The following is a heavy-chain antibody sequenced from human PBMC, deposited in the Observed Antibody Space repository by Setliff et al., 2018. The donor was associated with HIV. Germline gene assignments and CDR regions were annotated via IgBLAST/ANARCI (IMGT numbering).Heavy chain of an antibody. V-gene: IGHV4-59*01. CDR1: GGSLSGYY. CDR2: IYFTGIT. J-gene: IGHJ6*04. Sequence: SETLSLTCDVYGGSLSGYYWSWIRQPPGKGLEYIGYIYFTGITNYNPSLQSRVTISIDTTKKQLFLRVRSVTAADTAVYYCARGREVIRDTYYSYFYMDVWSRGTAVTVSS. CDR3: ARGREVIRDTYYSYFYMDV. D-gene: IGHD3-22*01.